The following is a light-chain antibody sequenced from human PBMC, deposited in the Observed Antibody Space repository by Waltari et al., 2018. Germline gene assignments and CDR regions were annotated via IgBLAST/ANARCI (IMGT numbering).Light chain of an antibody. V-gene: IGKV1-8*01. CDR1: QGISSY. J-gene: IGKJ2*01. Sequence: AIRMTQSPSSLSASTGDRVTITCRASQGISSYLAWYQQKPGKAPKLLIYAASTLQSGVPSRFSGSGSGTDFTLTISCLQSEDFATYYCQQYYSYPLTFGQGTKLDIK. CDR3: QQYYSYPLT. CDR2: AAS.